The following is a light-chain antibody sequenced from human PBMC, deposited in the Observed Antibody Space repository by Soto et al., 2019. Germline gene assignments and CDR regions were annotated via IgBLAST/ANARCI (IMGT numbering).Light chain of an antibody. CDR3: QSYDSSLSGSV. CDR2: GNS. J-gene: IGLJ2*01. Sequence: QSVLTQPPSVSGAPGQRVTISCTGSSSNIGAGYDVHWYQQLPGTAPKLLIYGNSNRPSGVPDXXSGSKSGTSASLAITGXXXXXXXXXXCQSYDSSLSGSVFGGGTKLTVL. CDR1: SSNIGAGYD. V-gene: IGLV1-40*01.